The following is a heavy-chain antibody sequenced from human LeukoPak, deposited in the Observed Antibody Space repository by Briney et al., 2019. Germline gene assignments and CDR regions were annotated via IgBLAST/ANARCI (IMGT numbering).Heavy chain of an antibody. Sequence: ASVKVSCKASGYTFTGYYMHWVRQAPGQELEWMGWINPNSGGTNCAQKFQGRVTMTMDTSISTAYMELSRLRSDETAVYYCARSFRDSYSPYYFDYWGQGTLVTVSS. CDR1: GYTFTGYY. V-gene: IGHV1-2*02. D-gene: IGHD4-11*01. CDR3: ARSFRDSYSPYYFDY. J-gene: IGHJ4*02. CDR2: INPNSGGT.